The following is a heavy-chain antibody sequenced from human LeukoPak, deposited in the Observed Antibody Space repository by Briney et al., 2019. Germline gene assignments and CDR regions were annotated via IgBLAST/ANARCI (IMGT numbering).Heavy chain of an antibody. J-gene: IGHJ2*01. Sequence: SETLSLTCAVFVGSFSGYYWTWIRQPPGKGLEWIGEINHSGSTNYNPSLTSRVTISVDTSKNQFSLKLSSVTAADTAVYYCARGRREGYSGPWYFDLWGRGTLVTVSS. V-gene: IGHV4-34*01. D-gene: IGHD5-24*01. CDR2: INHSGST. CDR1: VGSFSGYY. CDR3: ARGRREGYSGPWYFDL.